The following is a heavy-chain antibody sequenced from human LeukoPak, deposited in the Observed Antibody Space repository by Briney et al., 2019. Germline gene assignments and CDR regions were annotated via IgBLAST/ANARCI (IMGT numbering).Heavy chain of an antibody. CDR1: GFTFSSYW. Sequence: PGGSLRLSCAASGFTFSSYWMSWVRQALGKGLEWVSAISGSGGSTYYADSVKGRFTISRDNSKNTLYLQMNSLRAEDTAVYYCANFGVIVVDPWGQGTLVTVSS. D-gene: IGHD2-2*01. CDR2: ISGSGGST. J-gene: IGHJ5*02. V-gene: IGHV3-23*01. CDR3: ANFGVIVVDP.